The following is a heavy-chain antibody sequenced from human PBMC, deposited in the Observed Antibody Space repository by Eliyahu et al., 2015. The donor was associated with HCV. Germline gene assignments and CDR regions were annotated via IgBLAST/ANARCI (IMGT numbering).Heavy chain of an antibody. Sequence: EVQLVESGGGLVKPGGSLRLSCAASGFTFSSXXXNWVRQAPGKGLEXVSSISSSSSYIYYADSVKGRFTISRDNAKNSLYLQMNSLRAEDTAVYYCARDWSDIVATIEGYYGMDVWGQGTTVTVSS. D-gene: IGHD5-12*01. J-gene: IGHJ6*02. CDR3: ARDWSDIVATIEGYYGMDV. CDR2: ISSSSSYI. CDR1: GFTFSSXX. V-gene: IGHV3-21*01.